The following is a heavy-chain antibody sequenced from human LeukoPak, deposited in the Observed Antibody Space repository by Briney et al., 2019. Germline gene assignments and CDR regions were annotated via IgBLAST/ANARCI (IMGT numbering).Heavy chain of an antibody. Sequence: GESLKISCKGSGYSFTNYWIGWVRQMPGKGLEWMGIIFPGDSDTRYSPSFQGQATITADKSISTAYLQWSSLKASDTAMYYCAGNIYTSGYNFDYWGQGTLVTVSS. CDR3: AGNIYTSGYNFDY. D-gene: IGHD3-22*01. CDR1: GYSFTNYW. V-gene: IGHV5-51*01. CDR2: IFPGDSDT. J-gene: IGHJ4*02.